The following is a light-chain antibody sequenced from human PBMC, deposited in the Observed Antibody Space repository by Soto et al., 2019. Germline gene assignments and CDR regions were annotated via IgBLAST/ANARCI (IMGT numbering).Light chain of an antibody. CDR1: SSDGGSNKF. Sequence: QSILTEPSCESVYPGESVAILCNGISSDGGSNKFVSWYQQHPGKAPKLMIYEGTKRPPAVSNRFSASKSGITASLTISVLQAEDDANYYCCSYATGGTNVFGAGTKVTV. CDR3: CSYATGGTNV. CDR2: EGT. J-gene: IGLJ1*01. V-gene: IGLV2-23*01.